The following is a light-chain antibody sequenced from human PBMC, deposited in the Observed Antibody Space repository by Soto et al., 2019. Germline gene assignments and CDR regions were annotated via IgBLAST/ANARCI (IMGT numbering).Light chain of an antibody. CDR1: QSVASN. J-gene: IGKJ2*01. V-gene: IGKV3-15*01. CDR2: GAS. Sequence: EIVMTQSPASLSVSPGDGATLSCRAIQSVASNVAWYQQKPGQGPRLLIHGASTRAVGVPARFSGSGSGTDFTITISSLQSEDFAVYYCQQYHNWPPQYTFGQGTKLQIK. CDR3: QQYHNWPPQYT.